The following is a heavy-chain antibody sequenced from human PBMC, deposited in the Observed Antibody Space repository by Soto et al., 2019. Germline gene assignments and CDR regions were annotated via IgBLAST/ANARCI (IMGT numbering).Heavy chain of an antibody. CDR2: ISSISSSTI. CDR1: GFTFSDHG. CDR3: ARRNFYDKSGYYYFHS. Sequence: EVQLVESGGGLVQPGGSLRLSCAASGFTFSDHGMNWVRQAPGKGLEWVSYISSISSSTIYYAESVKGRFTISRDNAKNSLYLQMNSLRDEDTAVYYCARRNFYDKSGYYYFHSWGQGTLVTVSS. D-gene: IGHD3-22*01. J-gene: IGHJ4*02. V-gene: IGHV3-48*02.